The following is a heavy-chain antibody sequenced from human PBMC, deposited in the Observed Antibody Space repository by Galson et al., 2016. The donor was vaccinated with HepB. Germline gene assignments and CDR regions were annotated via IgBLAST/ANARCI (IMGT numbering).Heavy chain of an antibody. CDR1: GFSFSNHG. D-gene: IGHD6-19*01. CDR3: AKAPWVSGWDNWFDP. Sequence: SLRLSCADSGFSFSNHGMSWVRQPPGMGLEWVSGITRSGDATHYADFAKGRFTTSRDNSKNTVHLQMNSLRVEDTAVYYCAKAPWVSGWDNWFDPWGQGTLVTVSS. CDR2: ITRSGDAT. V-gene: IGHV3-23*01. J-gene: IGHJ5*02.